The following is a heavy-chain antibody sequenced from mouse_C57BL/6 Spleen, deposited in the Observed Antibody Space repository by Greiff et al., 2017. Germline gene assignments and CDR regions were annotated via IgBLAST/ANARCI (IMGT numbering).Heavy chain of an antibody. J-gene: IGHJ4*01. CDR3: ARLYDGYYTYAMDY. V-gene: IGHV1-18*01. D-gene: IGHD2-3*01. CDR1: GYTFTDYN. CDR2: INPNNGGT. Sequence: VQLQQSGPELVKPGALVKIPCKASGYTFTDYNMDWVKQSHGKSLEWIGDINPNNGGTIYNQKFKGKATLTVDKSSSTAYMELRSLTSEDTAVYYCARLYDGYYTYAMDYWGQGTSVTVSS.